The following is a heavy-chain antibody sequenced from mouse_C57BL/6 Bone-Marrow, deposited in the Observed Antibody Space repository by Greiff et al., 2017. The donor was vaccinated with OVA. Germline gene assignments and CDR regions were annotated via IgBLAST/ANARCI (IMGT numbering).Heavy chain of an antibody. Sequence: VQLQKSGPELVKPGASVKISCKASGYAFSNSWMNWVKQRPGKGLEWIGRIYPGDGDTNYNGKFKGKATLTADKSSNTAYMQLSSLTSEDSAVYFCARRVLRPYWYFDVWGTGTTVTVSS. CDR2: IYPGDGDT. V-gene: IGHV1-82*01. J-gene: IGHJ1*03. CDR1: GYAFSNSW. D-gene: IGHD1-2*01. CDR3: ARRVLRPYWYFDV.